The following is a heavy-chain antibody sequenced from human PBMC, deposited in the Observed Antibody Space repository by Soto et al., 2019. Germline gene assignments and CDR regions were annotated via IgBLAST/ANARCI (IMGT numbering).Heavy chain of an antibody. J-gene: IGHJ4*02. CDR1: GLTFSSYW. CDR2: SNQDESEI. Sequence: HPGGSLRLSCAASGLTFSSYWMSWVRQAPGKGLEWVANSNQDESEIFYVDSVKGRFTISRDNTKNSLYLQMNSLRVEDTAVYFCARDKGYSIFDYWGQGTQVTVSS. CDR3: ARDKGYSIFDY. V-gene: IGHV3-7*01. D-gene: IGHD2-15*01.